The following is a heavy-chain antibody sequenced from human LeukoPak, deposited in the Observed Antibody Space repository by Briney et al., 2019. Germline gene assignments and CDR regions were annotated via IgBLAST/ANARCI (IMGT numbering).Heavy chain of an antibody. V-gene: IGHV3-48*02. CDR2: ISSSGSTI. CDR3: VFPYWQDLDH. J-gene: IGHJ4*02. CDR1: GFTFRSHS. Sequence: GGSLRLSCTASGFTFRSHSMQWVRQAPGKGLEWVSHISSSGSTIYYADSVKGRFTISRDNAKESLYLQMSSLRDEDTAVYYCVFPYWQDLDHWGQGTLVTVSS. D-gene: IGHD2-15*01.